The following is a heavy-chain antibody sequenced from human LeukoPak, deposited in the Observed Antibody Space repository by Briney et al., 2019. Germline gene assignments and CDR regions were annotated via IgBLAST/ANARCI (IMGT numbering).Heavy chain of an antibody. D-gene: IGHD3-22*01. CDR1: GFTFDDYA. CDR2: ISWDGGST. CDR3: AKDRPYYYDSSGYYYYYYGMDV. V-gene: IGHV3-43*02. Sequence: GGSLRLSCAASGFTFDDYAMHWVRQAPGKGLEWVSLISWDGGSTYYADSVKGRFTISRDNSKNSLYLQMNSLSTEDPALYYCAKDRPYYYDSSGYYYYYYGMDVWGQGTTVTVSS. J-gene: IGHJ6*02.